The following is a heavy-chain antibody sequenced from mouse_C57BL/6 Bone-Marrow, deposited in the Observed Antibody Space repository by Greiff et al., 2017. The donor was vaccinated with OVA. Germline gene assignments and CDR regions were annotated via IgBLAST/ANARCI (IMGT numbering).Heavy chain of an antibody. D-gene: IGHD1-2*01. CDR3: VPLLRFDN. CDR1: GYTFTSYW. Sequence: QVQLQQPGAELVRPGSSVKLSCKASGYTFTSYWMDWVKQRPGQGLEWIGNIYPSDSETHYNQKFKDKATLTVDKSSSTAYMQLSSLTSEDSAVYNCVPLLRFDNRGQSATLTESS. J-gene: IGHJ2*01. V-gene: IGHV1-61*01. CDR2: IYPSDSET.